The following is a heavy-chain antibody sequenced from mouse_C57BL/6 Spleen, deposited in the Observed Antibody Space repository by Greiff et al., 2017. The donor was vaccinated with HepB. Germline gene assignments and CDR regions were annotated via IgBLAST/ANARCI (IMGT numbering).Heavy chain of an antibody. D-gene: IGHD1-3*01. V-gene: IGHV1-69*01. Sequence: QVQLQQPGAELVMPGASVKLSCKASGYTFTSYWMHWVKQRPGQGLEWIGEIDPSDSYTNYNQKFQGKSTLTVDKSSSTAYMQLSSLTSEDSAVYICARERSKGAMDYWGQGTSVTDAS. CDR1: GYTFTSYW. J-gene: IGHJ4*01. CDR2: IDPSDSYT. CDR3: ARERSKGAMDY.